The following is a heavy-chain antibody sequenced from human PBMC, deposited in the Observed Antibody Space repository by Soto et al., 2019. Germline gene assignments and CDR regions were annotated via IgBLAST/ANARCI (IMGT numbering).Heavy chain of an antibody. J-gene: IGHJ6*02. CDR2: ISFDGRNK. D-gene: IGHD5-12*01. CDR1: GFIFSTYG. Sequence: QVQLVESGGGVVQPGRSLRLSCAASGFIFSTYGMHWVRQAPGKGLEWVAVISFDGRNKYYADSVRGRFTISRDNSKNTLHLQMNSLRGEDTAVYYCANDTATAITSYYFYGMDVWGQGTTVTVSS. CDR3: ANDTATAITSYYFYGMDV. V-gene: IGHV3-30*18.